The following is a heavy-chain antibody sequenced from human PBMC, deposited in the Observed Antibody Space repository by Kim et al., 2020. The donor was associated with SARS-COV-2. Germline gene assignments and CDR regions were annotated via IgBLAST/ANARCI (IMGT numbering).Heavy chain of an antibody. CDR1: GGSISSYY. D-gene: IGHD6-13*01. CDR3: ARGGGGTAALFDY. Sequence: SETLSLTCTVSGGSISSYYWSWIRQPPGKGLEWIGYIYYSGSTNYNPSLKSRVTISVDTSKNQFSLKLSSVTAADTAVYYCARGGGGTAALFDYWGQGTLVTVSS. J-gene: IGHJ4*02. V-gene: IGHV4-59*01. CDR2: IYYSGST.